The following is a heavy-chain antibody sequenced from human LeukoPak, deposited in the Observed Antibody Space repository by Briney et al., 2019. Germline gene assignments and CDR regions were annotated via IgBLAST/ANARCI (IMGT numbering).Heavy chain of an antibody. CDR2: IYSGGST. CDR1: RLTISSSY. D-gene: IGHD2-15*01. Sequence: GGSLRLSCAASRLTISSSYMNWVRQATGKGLEWVSVIYSGGSTYYADSVKGRFTISRDNFKNTLYLQMNSLRAEDTAVYYCARGCSDGSCYDYWGQGTLVTVSS. V-gene: IGHV3-53*01. J-gene: IGHJ4*02. CDR3: ARGCSDGSCYDY.